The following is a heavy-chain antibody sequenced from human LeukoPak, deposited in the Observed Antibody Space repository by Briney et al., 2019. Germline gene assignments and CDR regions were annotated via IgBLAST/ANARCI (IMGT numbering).Heavy chain of an antibody. CDR1: GFTFSDYY. V-gene: IGHV3-11*06. CDR2: ISSSSSYT. J-gene: IGHJ4*02. Sequence: PGGSLRLSCAASGFTFSDYYMSWIRQAPGKGLEWVSYISSSSSYTNDADSVKGRFTISRDNAKNSLYLQMNSLRAEDTAVYYCARAKYSSGWTIDYWGQGTLVTVSS. D-gene: IGHD6-19*01. CDR3: ARAKYSSGWTIDY.